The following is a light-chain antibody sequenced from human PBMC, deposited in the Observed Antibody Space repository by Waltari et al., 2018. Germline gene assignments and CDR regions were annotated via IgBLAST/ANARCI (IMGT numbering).Light chain of an antibody. CDR1: QSVSSN. V-gene: IGKV3-15*01. CDR3: QQYNNWPPWT. J-gene: IGKJ1*01. CDR2: GAS. Sequence: ETVMTQSPATLSVSPGERATLSCRASQSVSSNLAWYQQKPGQAPRLLIYGASTRATGIPARVSGSGSGTEFTRTISSLQSEDFAVYYCQQYNNWPPWTFGQGTKVEIK.